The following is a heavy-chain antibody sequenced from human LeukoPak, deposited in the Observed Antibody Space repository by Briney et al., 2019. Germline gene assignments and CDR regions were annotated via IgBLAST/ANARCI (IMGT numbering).Heavy chain of an antibody. D-gene: IGHD6-19*01. V-gene: IGHV3-64*02. CDR2: ISSNGGST. CDR1: GFTFSTPP. CDR3: ARERGWYDY. Sequence: GGPLRLSCAASGFTFSTPPMHWVRQAPGKGLEYVSAISSNGGSTYYADSVKGRFTISRDNSNNTLYLQMGSLRAEDMAVYYCARERGWYDYWGQGTLVTVSS. J-gene: IGHJ4*02.